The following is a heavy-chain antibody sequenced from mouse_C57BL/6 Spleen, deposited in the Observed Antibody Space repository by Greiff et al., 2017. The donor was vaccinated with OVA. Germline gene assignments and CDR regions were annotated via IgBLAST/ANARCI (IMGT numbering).Heavy chain of an antibody. CDR1: GYSFSSYW. Sequence: QVQLQQSGAELVKPGASVKISCKASGYSFSSYWMNWVKQRPGKGLEWIGQIYPGDGDTNYNGKFKGKATLTADKSSSTAYMQLSSLTSEDSAVYFCARLHYYGSSPDYWGQGTTLTVSS. CDR3: ARLHYYGSSPDY. D-gene: IGHD1-1*01. V-gene: IGHV1-80*01. CDR2: IYPGDGDT. J-gene: IGHJ2*01.